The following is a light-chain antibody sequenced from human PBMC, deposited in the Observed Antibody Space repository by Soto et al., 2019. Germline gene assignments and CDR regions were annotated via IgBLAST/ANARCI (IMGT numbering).Light chain of an antibody. J-gene: IGKJ1*01. CDR2: RAS. V-gene: IGKV3-20*01. Sequence: EIVLTQSPGTLSLSPGERATLSCRASQTIGDSYVAWYQQKPGQAPRLLIYRASRRATGIPDRFTGSGSGTDFSLTISRLEPEDFAVYYCQQYGTSPSWTFGQGTKVDIK. CDR3: QQYGTSPSWT. CDR1: QTIGDSY.